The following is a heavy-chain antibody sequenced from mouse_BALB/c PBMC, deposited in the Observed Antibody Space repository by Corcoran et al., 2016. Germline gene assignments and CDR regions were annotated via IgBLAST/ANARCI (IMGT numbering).Heavy chain of an antibody. Sequence: QIQLVQSGPELKKPGETVKISCKASGYTFTNYGRNWVKQAPGKGLKWMGWINTYTGEPTYADDFKGRFAFSLETSASTAYLQINKLKNEDTATYFCAREPRAMDYGCQGTSVTVSS. V-gene: IGHV9-3-1*01. J-gene: IGHJ4*01. CDR3: AREPRAMDY. CDR1: GYTFTNYG. CDR2: INTYTGEP.